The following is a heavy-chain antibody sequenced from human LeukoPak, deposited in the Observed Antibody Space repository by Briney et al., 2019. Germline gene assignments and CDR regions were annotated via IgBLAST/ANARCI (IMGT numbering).Heavy chain of an antibody. V-gene: IGHV3-53*01. CDR1: GFSVSTIY. CDR2: IYLAGGT. CDR3: ARGGYSYGLDY. D-gene: IGHD5-18*01. Sequence: SGGSLRLSCAASGFSVSTIYMTWVRKAPGKGLEWVSLIYLAGGTYYADSVKGRLTISRDNSNNTLYLQMNSLRAEDTAVYYCARGGYSYGLDYWGQGTLVTVSS. J-gene: IGHJ4*02.